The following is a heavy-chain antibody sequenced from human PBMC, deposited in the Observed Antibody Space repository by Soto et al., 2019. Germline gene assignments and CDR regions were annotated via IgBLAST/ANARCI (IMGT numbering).Heavy chain of an antibody. CDR1: GYSFTSYW. CDR3: ASSDYGGNSNYYGMDV. V-gene: IGHV5-10-1*01. Sequence: GESLKIFCKGSGYSFTSYWIGWVRQMPGKGLEWMGRIDPSDSYTNYSPSFQGHVTISADKSISTAYLQWSSLKASDTAMYYCASSDYGGNSNYYGMDVWGQGTTVTVS. D-gene: IGHD4-17*01. CDR2: IDPSDSYT. J-gene: IGHJ6*02.